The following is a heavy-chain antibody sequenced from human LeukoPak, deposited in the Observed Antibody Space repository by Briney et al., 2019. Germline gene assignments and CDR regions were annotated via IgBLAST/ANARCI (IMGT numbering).Heavy chain of an antibody. CDR3: ARDRRVAPITAAGGIDY. J-gene: IGHJ4*02. D-gene: IGHD5-12*01. V-gene: IGHV3-33*01. CDR1: GFTFSSYG. CDR2: IWYDGSNK. Sequence: GRSLRLSCVASGFTFSSYGMHWVRQAPGKGLEWVAVIWYDGSNKYYADSVKDRFTISRDNSKNTLYLQMNSLRAEDTAVYYCARDRRVAPITAAGGIDYWGQGTLVTVSS.